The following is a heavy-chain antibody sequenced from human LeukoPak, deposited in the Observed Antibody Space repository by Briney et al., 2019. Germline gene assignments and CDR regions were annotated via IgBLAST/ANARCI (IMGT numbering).Heavy chain of an antibody. D-gene: IGHD3-9*01. J-gene: IGHJ4*02. CDR2: IYYSGST. CDR3: ARGDYDILTTPFDY. CDR1: GGSISSYY. V-gene: IGHV4-59*01. Sequence: SETLSLTCTVSGGSISSYYWSWIRQPPGKGLEWIGYIYYSGSTNYNPSLKSRATISVDTSKNQFSLKLSSVTAADTAVYYCARGDYDILTTPFDYWGQGTLVTVSS.